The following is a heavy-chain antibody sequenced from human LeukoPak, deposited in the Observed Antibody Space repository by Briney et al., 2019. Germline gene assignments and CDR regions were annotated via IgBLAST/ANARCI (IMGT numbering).Heavy chain of an antibody. V-gene: IGHV5-51*01. CDR2: VYPGDTDT. D-gene: IGHD5-18*01. CDR3: ARQLDTAMVDIDY. Sequence: GESLKISCKGSGYSFTSYWIGWVRQMPGKGLEWMGIVYPGDTDTRYSPSFQGQVTISAGKSISTAYLQWSSLKASDTAMYYCARQLDTAMVDIDYWGQGTLVTVSS. J-gene: IGHJ4*02. CDR1: GYSFTSYW.